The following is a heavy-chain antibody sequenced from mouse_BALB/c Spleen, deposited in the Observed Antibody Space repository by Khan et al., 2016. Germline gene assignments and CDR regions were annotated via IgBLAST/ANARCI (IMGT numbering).Heavy chain of an antibody. CDR2: IWWNDNN. D-gene: IGHD4-1*01. J-gene: IGHJ3*01. V-gene: IGHV8-11*01. CDR1: GFSLNTYGIG. Sequence: QVTLKESGPGILQPSQTLSLTCSFSGFSLNTYGIGVGWIRQPPGKGLEWLAHIWWNDNNSYNTALKRRLTIPKDTSNNQVFLKIASVDTADTCTYYFARIAIWDGAFCGQGTLVTVSA. CDR3: ARIAIWDGAF.